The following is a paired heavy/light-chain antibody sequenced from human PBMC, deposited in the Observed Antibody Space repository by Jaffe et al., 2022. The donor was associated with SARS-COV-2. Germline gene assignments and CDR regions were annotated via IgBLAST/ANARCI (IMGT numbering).Light chain of an antibody. CDR2: GAS. CDR3: QQYNTRYT. J-gene: IGKJ2*01. CDR1: QNIYTN. Sequence: EIVMTQSPATLSVSPGERVTLSCRASQNIYTNVAWYQQKPGQAPRLLIYGASTRATGFPARFTGSGSGTEFTLTISSLQSEDIAVYYCQQYNTRYTFAQGTKLEIK. V-gene: IGKV3-15*01.
Heavy chain of an antibody. CDR2: IYYTGST. J-gene: IGHJ6*02. D-gene: IGHD5-18*01. V-gene: IGHV4-59*01. Sequence: QGQLQESGPGLVRPSETLSLTCTVSGDSISDYYWSWIRQPPGKGLEWIGFIYYTGSTDYNPSLKSRVAILINTSGSQFSLNLRSVTAADTAVYYCARSSSQGYGYYYGMDVWGQGTTVTVSS. CDR1: GDSISDYY. CDR3: ARSSSQGYGYYYGMDV.